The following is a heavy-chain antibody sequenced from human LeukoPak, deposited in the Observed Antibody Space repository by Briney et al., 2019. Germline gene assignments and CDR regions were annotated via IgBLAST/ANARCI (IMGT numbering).Heavy chain of an antibody. CDR2: IYSGGST. Sequence: GGSLRLSCAASEFSVGSNYMTWVRQAPGKGLEWVSLIYSGGSTYYVDSVKGRFTISRDNSKNTLYLQMNSLRAEDTAVYYCAKDRSIAAGDDAFDIWGQGTMVTVSS. CDR3: AKDRSIAAGDDAFDI. V-gene: IGHV3-66*01. CDR1: EFSVGSNY. D-gene: IGHD6-13*01. J-gene: IGHJ3*02.